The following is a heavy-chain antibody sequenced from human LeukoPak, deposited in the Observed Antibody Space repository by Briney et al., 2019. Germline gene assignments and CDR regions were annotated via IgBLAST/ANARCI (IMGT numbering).Heavy chain of an antibody. CDR1: GGSISSGSYY. CDR2: IYTSGST. CDR3: ASDYYDFWSGYLPYNWFDP. D-gene: IGHD3-3*01. V-gene: IGHV4-61*02. J-gene: IGHJ5*02. Sequence: SETLSLTCTVSGGSISSGSYYWSWIRQPAGKGLEWIGRIYTSGSTNYNPSLKSRVTISVDTSKNQFSLKLSSVTAADTAVYYCASDYYDFWSGYLPYNWFDPWGQGTLGTVSS.